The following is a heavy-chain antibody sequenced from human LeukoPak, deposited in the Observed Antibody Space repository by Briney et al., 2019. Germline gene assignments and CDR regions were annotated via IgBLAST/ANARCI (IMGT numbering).Heavy chain of an antibody. CDR1: GFAFVSYW. J-gene: IGHJ4*02. CDR2: IKQDGSEE. D-gene: IGHD1-26*01. V-gene: IGHV3-7*01. CDR3: ARGSSAGASLRHDY. Sequence: GGSLRLSCVASGFAFVSYWMSWVRQAPGKGLEWVANIKQDGSEENFVDSVKGRFTISRDNAKKSLYLQMNSLRAEDTAVYYCARGSSAGASLRHDYWGEGTLVTVSS.